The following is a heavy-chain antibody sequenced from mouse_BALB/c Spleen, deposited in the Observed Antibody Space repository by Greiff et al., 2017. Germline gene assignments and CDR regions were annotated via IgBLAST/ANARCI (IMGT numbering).Heavy chain of an antibody. Sequence: EVKLVESGGGLVKPGGSLKLSCAASGFTFSSYAMSWVRQTPEKRLEWVASISSGGSTYYPDSVKGRFTISRDNARNILYLQMSSLRSEDTAMYYCARGGAIYYYGSSPFADWGQGTLVTVSA. V-gene: IGHV5-6-5*01. D-gene: IGHD1-1*01. J-gene: IGHJ3*01. CDR1: GFTFSSYA. CDR2: ISSGGST. CDR3: ARGGAIYYYGSSPFAD.